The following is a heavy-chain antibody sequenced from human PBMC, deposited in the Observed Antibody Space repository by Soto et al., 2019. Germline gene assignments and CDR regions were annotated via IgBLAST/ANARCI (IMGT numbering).Heavy chain of an antibody. CDR1: GGTFSSYT. CDR3: ARRGYCSSTSCDDY. V-gene: IGHV1-69*02. D-gene: IGHD2-2*01. Sequence: QVQLVQSGAEVKKPGSSVKVSCKASGGTFSSYTISWVRQAPGQGLEWMGRIIPILGIANYAQKFQGRVTITADNSTSTAYMELSSLRSEDTAVYYCARRGYCSSTSCDDYWGQGTLVTVSS. J-gene: IGHJ4*02. CDR2: IIPILGIA.